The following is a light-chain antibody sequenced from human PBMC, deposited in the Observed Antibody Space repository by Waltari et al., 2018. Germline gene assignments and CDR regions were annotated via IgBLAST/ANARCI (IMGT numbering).Light chain of an antibody. CDR3: MQALQTSIT. J-gene: IGKJ5*01. CDR2: LGS. Sequence: DTVMTQSPPSLPVTPGEPASISSTSSQSLLHSSGKNYLDWYLQKPGQSPQLLIYLGSIRASGVSDRFSGSASGTDFTLKISRVEAEDVGVYYCMQALQTSITFGQGTRLEIK. V-gene: IGKV2-28*01. CDR1: QSLLHSSGKNY.